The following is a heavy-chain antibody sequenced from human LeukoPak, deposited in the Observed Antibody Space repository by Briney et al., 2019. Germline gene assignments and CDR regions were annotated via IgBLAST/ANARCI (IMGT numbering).Heavy chain of an antibody. Sequence: SETLSLTCAVSGYSISSGYYWGWIRQPPGKGLEWIGSIYHSGSTYYNPSLKSRVTMSVDTSKNQFSLKLSSVTAADTAVYYCAGSYDSSGYYYFWQAFDIWGQGTMVTVSS. CDR2: IYHSGST. CDR3: AGSYDSSGYYYFWQAFDI. CDR1: GYSISSGYY. V-gene: IGHV4-38-2*01. J-gene: IGHJ3*02. D-gene: IGHD3-22*01.